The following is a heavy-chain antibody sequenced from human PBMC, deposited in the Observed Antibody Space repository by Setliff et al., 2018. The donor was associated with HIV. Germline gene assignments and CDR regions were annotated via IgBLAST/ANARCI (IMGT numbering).Heavy chain of an antibody. D-gene: IGHD6-19*01. CDR3: ARPPTRGYSSGWFLY. CDR1: GGSISSYY. J-gene: IGHJ4*02. V-gene: IGHV4-59*08. CDR2: IYYSGST. Sequence: SETLSLTCTVSGGSISSYYWSWIRQPPGKGLEWIGYIYYSGSTNYNPSLKSRVTISVDTSKNQFSLKLSSVTAADTAVYYCARPPTRGYSSGWFLYWGQGTLVTVSS.